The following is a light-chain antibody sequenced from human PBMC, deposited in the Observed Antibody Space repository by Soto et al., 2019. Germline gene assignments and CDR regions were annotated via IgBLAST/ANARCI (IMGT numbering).Light chain of an antibody. CDR3: MQALQTPPWT. CDR2: LGS. V-gene: IGKV2-28*01. J-gene: IGKJ1*01. CDR1: QSPLHSNGYNY. Sequence: DIVMTQSPLSLPVTPGEPASISCRSSQSPLHSNGYNYLDWYLQKRGQSPQLLIYLGSNRASGVPDRFSGSGSGTDFTLKISRVEAEDVGVYYCMQALQTPPWTFGQGTKVEIK.